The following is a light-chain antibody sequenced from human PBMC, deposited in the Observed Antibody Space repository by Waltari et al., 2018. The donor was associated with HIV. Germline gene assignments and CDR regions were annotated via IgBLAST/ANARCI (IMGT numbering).Light chain of an antibody. J-gene: IGKJ2*01. CDR2: DSS. CDR3: QQYQASPPTYT. V-gene: IGKV3-20*01. Sequence: EPVLTQSPGTLSLSPGERATLSCRASQTINSNYLAWYQHKPGLPPRLLIYDSSTRAAGIPDRFSVGGSGTDFTLTISRLEPEDFAIYFCQQYQASPPTYTFGQGTRLEV. CDR1: QTINSNY.